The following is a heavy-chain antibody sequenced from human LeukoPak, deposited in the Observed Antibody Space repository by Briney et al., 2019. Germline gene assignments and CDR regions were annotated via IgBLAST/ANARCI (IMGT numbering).Heavy chain of an antibody. Sequence: GGSLRLSCAASGFTVSSNYMSWVRQAPGKGLEWVSVIYSGGSTYYADSVKGRFTISRDNSKNTLYLQMSSLRAEDTAVYYCARESRPYSSGSPDYWGQGTLVTVSS. D-gene: IGHD6-19*01. CDR3: ARESRPYSSGSPDY. CDR1: GFTVSSNY. V-gene: IGHV3-66*01. J-gene: IGHJ4*02. CDR2: IYSGGST.